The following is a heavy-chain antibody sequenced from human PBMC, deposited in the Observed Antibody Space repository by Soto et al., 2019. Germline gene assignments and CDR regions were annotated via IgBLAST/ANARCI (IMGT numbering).Heavy chain of an antibody. V-gene: IGHV3-30*03. CDR2: ISYDGSNK. Sequence: QVQLVESGGGVVQPGRSLRLSCAASGFTFSHYGIHWVRQAPGKGLEWLAVISYDGSNKHYADSVKGRFTVSRDNSKNQLYLQMNSLGAEDTGVYFLGRYRGKLQGPIDYWGQGTLVTVSS. CDR3: GRYRGKLQGPIDY. D-gene: IGHD1-26*01. J-gene: IGHJ4*02. CDR1: GFTFSHYG.